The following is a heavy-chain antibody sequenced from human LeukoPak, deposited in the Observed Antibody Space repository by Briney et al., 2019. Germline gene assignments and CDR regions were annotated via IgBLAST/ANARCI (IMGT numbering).Heavy chain of an antibody. CDR2: TRNDESDK. CDR1: GFNFSSYG. CDR3: TKGLSIMVLGVAPFGQ. J-gene: IGHJ4*02. Sequence: GGSLSLPCAASGFNFSSYGMDWVRQAPGKGLEWVAFTRNDESDKYYADSVKGRFTISRDNSKNTLYLQMNNLRVEDTAVYYCTKGLSIMVLGVAPFGQWGQGTRITVSS. D-gene: IGHD3-3*01. V-gene: IGHV3-30*02.